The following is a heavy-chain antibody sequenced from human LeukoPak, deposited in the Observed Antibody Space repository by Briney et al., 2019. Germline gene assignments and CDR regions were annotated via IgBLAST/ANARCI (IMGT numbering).Heavy chain of an antibody. V-gene: IGHV1-8*02. Sequence: ASVKVSCKSSGYTFTSYYMHWVRQATGQGLEWMGWMNPNSGNTGYAQKFQGRVTMTRNTSISTAYMELSSLRSEDTAVYYCARSMSAMVLSWYFDLWGRGTLVTVSS. CDR1: GYTFTSYY. CDR3: ARSMSAMVLSWYFDL. D-gene: IGHD5-18*01. J-gene: IGHJ2*01. CDR2: MNPNSGNT.